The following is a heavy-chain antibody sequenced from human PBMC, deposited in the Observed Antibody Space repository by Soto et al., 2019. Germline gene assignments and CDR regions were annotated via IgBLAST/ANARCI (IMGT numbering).Heavy chain of an antibody. CDR2: VNPSGGHT. J-gene: IGHJ4*02. CDR3: ARGGPVVVVTAALDY. Sequence: QVQLMQSGAEVKKPGASVKVSCKASGDTFTDYYIHWVRQAPGQGLEWMGTVNPSGGHTTYAQHFLGRATXTXAXSXXTLYMELTSLTSDDTAIYYCARGGPVVVVTAALDYWGQGTLVTVSS. D-gene: IGHD2-21*02. CDR1: GDTFTDYY. V-gene: IGHV1-46*01.